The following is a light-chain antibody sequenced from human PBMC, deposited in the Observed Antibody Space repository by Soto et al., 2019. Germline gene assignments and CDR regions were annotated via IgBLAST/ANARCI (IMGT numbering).Light chain of an antibody. CDR1: QGISSY. CDR2: AAS. Sequence: AILMTQSPSSFSASTGDRVTITCRASQGISSYLAWYQQKPGKAPKLLIYAASTLQSGVPSRFSGSGSGTDFTLTISCLQSEDFATYYCQQYYSYPLPFGGGTKVDIK. V-gene: IGKV1-8*01. CDR3: QQYYSYPLP. J-gene: IGKJ4*01.